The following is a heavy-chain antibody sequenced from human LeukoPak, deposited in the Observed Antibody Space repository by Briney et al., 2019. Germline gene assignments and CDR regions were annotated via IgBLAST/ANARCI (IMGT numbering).Heavy chain of an antibody. CDR2: ISYDGSNK. J-gene: IGHJ4*02. CDR3: AKEAHGDYVYYFDY. V-gene: IGHV3-30*04. CDR1: GFTFSSYA. Sequence: PGGSLRLSCAASGFTFSSYAMHWVRQAPGKGLEWVAVISYDGSNKYYADSVKGRFTISRDNSKNTLYLQMNSLRAEDTAVYYCAKEAHGDYVYYFDYWGQGTLVTVSS. D-gene: IGHD4-17*01.